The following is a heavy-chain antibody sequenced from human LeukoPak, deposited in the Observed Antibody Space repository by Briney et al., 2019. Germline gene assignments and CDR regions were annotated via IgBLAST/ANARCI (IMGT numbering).Heavy chain of an antibody. CDR1: GFTFSSYA. CDR3: AKAADQYYYYYFYYMDV. CDR2: ISGSGGTT. J-gene: IGHJ6*03. Sequence: GGSLRLSCAASGFTFSSYAMTWVRQAPGKGLEWVSRISGSGGTTYYADSVKGRFTISRDNSKNTLYLQMNRLRAEDTAVYYCAKAADQYYYYYFYYMDVWGKGTAVTVSS. V-gene: IGHV3-23*01. D-gene: IGHD2-2*01.